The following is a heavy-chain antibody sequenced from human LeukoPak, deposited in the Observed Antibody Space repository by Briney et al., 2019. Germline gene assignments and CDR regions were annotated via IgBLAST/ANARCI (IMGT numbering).Heavy chain of an antibody. CDR1: GFTFSSYR. V-gene: IGHV3-21*01. CDR3: ARDRYSSSLGAFDI. D-gene: IGHD6-6*01. CDR2: ISSSSSDI. J-gene: IGHJ3*02. Sequence: GGSLRLSCAASGFTFSSYRMNWVRQAPGKGLEWVSSISSSSSDIYYADSVKGRSTISRDNAKNSLYLQMNRLRAEDTAVYYCARDRYSSSLGAFDIWAQGTMVTVSS.